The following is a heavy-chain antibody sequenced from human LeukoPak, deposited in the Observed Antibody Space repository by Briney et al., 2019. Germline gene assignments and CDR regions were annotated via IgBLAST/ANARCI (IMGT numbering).Heavy chain of an antibody. D-gene: IGHD2-21*02. CDR1: GGSISSYY. CDR2: IYYSGST. V-gene: IGHV4-59*01. CDR3: AGTLGRLPYCGGDCYPNWFDP. Sequence: PSETLSLTCTVSGGSISSYYWSWIRQPPGKGLEWIGYIYYSGSTNYNPSLKSRVTISVDTSKNQFSLKLSSVTAADTAVYYCAGTLGRLPYCGGDCYPNWFDPWGQGTLVTVSS. J-gene: IGHJ5*02.